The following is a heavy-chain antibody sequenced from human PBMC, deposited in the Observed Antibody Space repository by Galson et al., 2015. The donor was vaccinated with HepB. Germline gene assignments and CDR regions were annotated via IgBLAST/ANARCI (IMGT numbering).Heavy chain of an antibody. CDR2: ISNSGGCT. V-gene: IGHV3-23*01. CDR3: AKGAYDSSGLFDS. D-gene: IGHD3-22*01. J-gene: IGHJ4*02. CDR1: GFLFNSHA. Sequence: LRLSCAASGFLFNSHAMSWVRQAPGKGLAWVSGISNSGGCTYYADSVKGRFTISRDNSKNQVYLQMNNLRVEDTAVYYCAKGAYDSSGLFDSWGQGTLVTVSS.